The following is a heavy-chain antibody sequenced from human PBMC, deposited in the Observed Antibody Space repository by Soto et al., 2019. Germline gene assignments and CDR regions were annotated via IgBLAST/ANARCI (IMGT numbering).Heavy chain of an antibody. D-gene: IGHD3-10*01. CDR3: VAELDFGKLSVV. J-gene: IGHJ6*02. V-gene: IGHV1-69*01. Sequence: QVQLVQSGVEVKKPGSSVRVSCKASGDTFKNSVISWVRQAPGQGLEWMGGTIPLFGTTDYAQKFQVRLTITTDESTTTAYMEVSRLTSEETAVYYCVAELDFGKLSVVWGQGTTVIVSS. CDR1: GDTFKNSV. CDR2: TIPLFGTT.